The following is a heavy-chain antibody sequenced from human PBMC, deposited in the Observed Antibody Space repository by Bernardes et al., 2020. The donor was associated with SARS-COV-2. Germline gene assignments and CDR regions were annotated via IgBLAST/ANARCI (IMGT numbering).Heavy chain of an antibody. V-gene: IGHV3-30*18. Sequence: GGSLRLSCTASGFTFGTFGMHWVRQAPGKGLEWVSMISYDGSYEHYADSVKGRFSTSRDKSKNTVILQMNSLRAEDTSVYYCAKDLEAYGDYVGAFDLWGQGTLVTVSS. CDR3: AKDLEAYGDYVGAFDL. J-gene: IGHJ4*02. CDR1: GFTFGTFG. D-gene: IGHD4-17*01. CDR2: ISYDGSYE.